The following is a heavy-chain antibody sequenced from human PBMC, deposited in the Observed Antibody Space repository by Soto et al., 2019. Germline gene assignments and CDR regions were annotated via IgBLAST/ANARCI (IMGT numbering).Heavy chain of an antibody. D-gene: IGHD4-4*01. Sequence: QVQLMESGGGVVQPGKSLRLSCVASGFTFQNHAMYWIRQAPGKGLEWVALIAYDGRTKYSDAVRGRFAVSRDNSKSTQYLQMNSLRPEDTAVYYCAPSTSVTFDSWGQGAVVIVSS. CDR3: APSTSVTFDS. CDR2: IAYDGRTK. J-gene: IGHJ6*01. V-gene: IGHV3-30*09. CDR1: GFTFQNHA.